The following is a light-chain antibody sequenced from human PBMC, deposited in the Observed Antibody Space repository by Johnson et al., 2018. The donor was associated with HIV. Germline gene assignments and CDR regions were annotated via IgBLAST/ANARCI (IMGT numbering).Light chain of an antibody. CDR1: SSNIGNNF. Sequence: QSVLTQPPSVSAAPGQKVTISCSGSSSNIGNNFVSWYQQLPGRAPKLLIYDNNKRPSVIPDRFSGSKSGTSATLGITGLQTGDEADYYCGTWDSSLRVGVFGTGTKVTVL. V-gene: IGLV1-51*01. CDR2: DNN. J-gene: IGLJ1*01. CDR3: GTWDSSLRVGV.